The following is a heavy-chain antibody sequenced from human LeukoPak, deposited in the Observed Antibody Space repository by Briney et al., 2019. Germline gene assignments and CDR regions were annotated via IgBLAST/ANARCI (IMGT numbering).Heavy chain of an antibody. V-gene: IGHV3-11*06. CDR3: ARASADSSGYYYYYYYGMDV. D-gene: IGHD3-22*01. CDR1: GFTFSDYY. J-gene: IGHJ6*02. Sequence: PGGSLRLSCAASGFTFSDYYMSWIRQAPGKGLEWVSYISSSSSYTNYADSVKGRFTISRDNAKNSLYLQVNSLRAEDTAVYYCARASADSSGYYYYYYYGMDVWGQGTTVTVSS. CDR2: ISSSSSYT.